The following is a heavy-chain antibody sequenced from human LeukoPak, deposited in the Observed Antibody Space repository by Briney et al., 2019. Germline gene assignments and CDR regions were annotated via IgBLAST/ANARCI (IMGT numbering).Heavy chain of an antibody. J-gene: IGHJ4*02. Sequence: SETLSLTCTVSGGSVSGYYYNWIRQPPGKGLEWIGYIYYSGSTKYNPSLKSRVTISVDTSKNQFSLKLSSVTAADTAVYYCVRGARAGYNLEPFDYWGQGTLVTVSS. D-gene: IGHD5-24*01. CDR1: GGSVSGYY. CDR3: VRGARAGYNLEPFDY. V-gene: IGHV4-59*08. CDR2: IYYSGST.